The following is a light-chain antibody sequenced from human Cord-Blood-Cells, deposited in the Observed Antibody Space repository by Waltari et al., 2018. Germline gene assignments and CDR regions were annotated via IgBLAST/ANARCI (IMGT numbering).Light chain of an antibody. Sequence: QSPLTQPPSASGSPGQSVTISCPGPSSDVGGYNYVPWYQQHPGKAPKLMIYEVSKRPSGVPDRFSGSKSGNTASLTVSGLQAEDEADYYCSSYAGSNNYVFGTGTKVTVL. V-gene: IGLV2-8*01. J-gene: IGLJ1*01. CDR1: SSDVGGYNY. CDR3: SSYAGSNNYV. CDR2: EVS.